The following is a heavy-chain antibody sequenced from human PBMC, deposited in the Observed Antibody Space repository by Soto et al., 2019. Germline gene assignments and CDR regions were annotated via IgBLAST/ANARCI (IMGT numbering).Heavy chain of an antibody. V-gene: IGHV1-69*06. D-gene: IGHD3-22*01. CDR2: IIPIFGTA. CDR1: EDTFRNYA. CDR3: ASTKYDSSAYYYWDLGR. Sequence: QVELVQSGAEVKKPGSSVKVSCQASEDTFRNYALSWVRPAPGQGLEWMGGIIPIFGTANYAQKFQGRVTITADTSANTVDVELSSLRSEDTAVDYCASTKYDSSAYYYWDLGRWGRGTLVTVST. J-gene: IGHJ2*01.